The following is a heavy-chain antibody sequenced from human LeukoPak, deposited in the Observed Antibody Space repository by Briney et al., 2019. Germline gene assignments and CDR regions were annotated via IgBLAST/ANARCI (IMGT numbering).Heavy chain of an antibody. CDR2: INHSGST. D-gene: IGHD6-19*01. J-gene: IGHJ6*02. V-gene: IGHV4-34*01. Sequence: SETLSLTCAVYGGSFSGCYWSWIRQPPGKGLEWIGEINHSGSTNYNPSLKSRVTISVDTSKNQFSLKLSSVTAADTAVYYCARGGPNSSGFHYYYYGMDVWGQGTTVTVSS. CDR3: ARGGPNSSGFHYYYYGMDV. CDR1: GGSFSGCY.